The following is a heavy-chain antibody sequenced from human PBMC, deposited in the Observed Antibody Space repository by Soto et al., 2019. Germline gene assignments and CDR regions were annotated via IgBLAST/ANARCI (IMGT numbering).Heavy chain of an antibody. V-gene: IGHV3-11*06. CDR1: GFTFSDYY. CDR2: ISSSSSYT. J-gene: IGHJ4*02. D-gene: IGHD3-22*01. CDR3: ARDYYYDSSGSWYYFDY. Sequence: PGGSLRLSCAASGFTFSDYYMSWIRQAPGKGLERVSYISSSSSYTNYADYVKGRFTISRDNAKNSLYLQMNSLRAEDTAVYYCARDYYYDSSGSWYYFDYWGQGTLVTVSS.